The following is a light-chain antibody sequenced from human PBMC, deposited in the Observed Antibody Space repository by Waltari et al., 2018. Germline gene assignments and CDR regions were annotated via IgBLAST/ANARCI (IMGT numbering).Light chain of an antibody. CDR2: DVT. CDR3: CSYAGNYLRV. J-gene: IGLJ2*01. CDR1: SSDVGYYNY. Sequence: QSALTQPRSVSGSPGQSVTIACTGTSSDVGYYNYVSWYQQHPGKAPKLMIYDVTERPPGVPDRFSGSKSGNTASLTISGLQAEDEADYYCCSYAGNYLRVFGGGTKLTVL. V-gene: IGLV2-11*01.